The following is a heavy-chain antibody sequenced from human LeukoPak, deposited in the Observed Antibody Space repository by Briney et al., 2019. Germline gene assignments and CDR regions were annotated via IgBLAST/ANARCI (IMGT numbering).Heavy chain of an antibody. CDR3: ARVRSRISVSIVGANYLDY. CDR2: INPNSGGT. V-gene: IGHV1-2*02. J-gene: IGHJ4*02. D-gene: IGHD1-26*01. Sequence: ASVKVSCKASGYTFTGYYMHWVRQAPGQGLEWMGWINPNSGGTNYAQKFQGRVTMTGDTSISTAYMELSRLRSDDTAVYYCARVRSRISVSIVGANYLDYWGQGTLVTVSS. CDR1: GYTFTGYY.